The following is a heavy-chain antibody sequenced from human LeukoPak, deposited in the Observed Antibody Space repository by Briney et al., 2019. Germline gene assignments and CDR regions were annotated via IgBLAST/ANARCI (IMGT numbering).Heavy chain of an antibody. CDR3: ARGGRRDGQNWFDP. J-gene: IGHJ5*02. CDR1: GYTFTGYY. V-gene: IGHV1-2*02. Sequence: ASVTVSCKASGYTFTGYYMHWVRQAPGQGLEWMGWINPNSGGTNYAQKFQGRVTMPRDTSISTAYMELSRLRSDDTAVYYCARGGRRDGQNWFDPWGQGTLVTVSS. D-gene: IGHD5-24*01. CDR2: INPNSGGT.